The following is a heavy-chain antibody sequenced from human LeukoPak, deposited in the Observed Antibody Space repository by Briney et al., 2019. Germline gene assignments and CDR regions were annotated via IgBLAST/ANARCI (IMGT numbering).Heavy chain of an antibody. D-gene: IGHD1-1*01. V-gene: IGHV4-59*01. Sequence: PSETLSLTCTVSGGSISSYYWSWIRQPPGKGLEWIGYIYYSGSTNYNPSLKSRVTISVDTSKNQFSLKLRSVTAADTAVYYCARGTGGYYYWGQGTLVTVSS. CDR2: IYYSGST. J-gene: IGHJ4*02. CDR1: GGSISSYY. CDR3: ARGTGGYYY.